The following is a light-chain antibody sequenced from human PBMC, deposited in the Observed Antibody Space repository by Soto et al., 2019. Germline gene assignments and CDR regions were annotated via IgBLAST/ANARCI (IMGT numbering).Light chain of an antibody. V-gene: IGKV3-15*01. J-gene: IGKJ1*01. CDR1: QSVSSN. CDR2: RAS. CDR3: QQYNNWPRT. Sequence: EIVMTQSPATLSVSPGERATLSCRASQSVSSNLAWYQQKPGQAPRLLIYRASTRATGIPARFSGSGSGTEFTLTISSLQSEDFGVYYCQQYNNWPRTFGQGTKVEIK.